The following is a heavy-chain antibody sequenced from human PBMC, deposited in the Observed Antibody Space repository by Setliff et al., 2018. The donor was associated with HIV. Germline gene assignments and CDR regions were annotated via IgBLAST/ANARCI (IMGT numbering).Heavy chain of an antibody. J-gene: IGHJ4*02. CDR3: ARIMATDYYDTSGYYPH. D-gene: IGHD3-22*01. CDR2: IYYSGST. Sequence: PSETLSLTCSVSGGSISSHYWSWIRKPPGKGLEWIGYIYYSGSTNYNPSLKSRLTISVDTSKNQFSLKLSTVTAADTAIYYCARIMATDYYDTSGYYPHWGQGTLVTVSS. V-gene: IGHV4-59*11. CDR1: GGSISSHY.